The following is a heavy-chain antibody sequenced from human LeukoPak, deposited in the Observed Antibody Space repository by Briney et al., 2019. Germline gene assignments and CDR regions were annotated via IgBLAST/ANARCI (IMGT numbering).Heavy chain of an antibody. CDR1: GFTFSSYD. V-gene: IGHV3-13*01. J-gene: IGHJ4*02. CDR2: IGTAGDT. D-gene: IGHD6-19*01. Sequence: GGSLRLSCAASGFTFSSYDMHWVRQATGKGLEWVSAIGTAGDTYYADSVKGRFTISRDNSKNTLYLQMNSLRAEDTAVYYCARDQNIAVAGSAMDWGQGTLVTVSS. CDR3: ARDQNIAVAGSAMD.